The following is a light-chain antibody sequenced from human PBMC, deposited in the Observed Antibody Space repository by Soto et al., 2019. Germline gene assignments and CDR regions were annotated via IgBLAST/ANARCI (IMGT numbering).Light chain of an antibody. V-gene: IGKV3-20*01. Sequence: EIVLTQSPGTLSLSPGERATLSCRASQSVSSSYLAWYQQKPGQAPRLLIYGASSRATAIPDRFSGSGSGPDFTLTISRLEPEDFAVYYCQQYGSSLYTFGQGTKLEIK. J-gene: IGKJ2*01. CDR3: QQYGSSLYT. CDR2: GAS. CDR1: QSVSSSY.